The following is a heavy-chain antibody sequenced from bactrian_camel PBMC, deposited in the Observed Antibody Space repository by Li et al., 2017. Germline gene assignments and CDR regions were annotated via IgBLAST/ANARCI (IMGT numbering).Heavy chain of an antibody. V-gene: IGHV3S31*01. CDR2: IWSSGGAT. CDR1: GFTFSNYA. J-gene: IGHJ6*01. D-gene: IGHD6*01. CDR3: AGSSAGGWYGGFGY. Sequence: VQLVESGGGLVQPGGSLRLSCAASGFTFSNYAMNWVRQAPGKGLEWVSVIWSSGGATYYADSVKDRFTISRDNAKNTLYLQLNSLKTEDTAMYYCAGSSAGGWYGGFGYWGQGTQVTVS.